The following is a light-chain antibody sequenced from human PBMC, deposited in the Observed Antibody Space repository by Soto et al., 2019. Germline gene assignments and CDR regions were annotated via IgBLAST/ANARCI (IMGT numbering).Light chain of an antibody. CDR3: SSYTSSRTRV. CDR2: DVS. CDR1: SSDVGGYNY. V-gene: IGLV2-14*01. Sequence: ALTQPASVSGSPGQSITISCTGTSSDVGGYNYVSWYQQHPGKAPKLMIYDVSNRPSGVSNRFSGSKSGNTASLTISGLQAEDEADYYCSSYTSSRTRVFGTGTKLTVL. J-gene: IGLJ1*01.